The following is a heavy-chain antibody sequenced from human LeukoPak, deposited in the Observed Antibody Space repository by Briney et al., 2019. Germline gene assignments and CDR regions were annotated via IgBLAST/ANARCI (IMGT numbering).Heavy chain of an antibody. Sequence: WETLSLTCAVYGGSFSGYYWSWIRQPPGKGLEWIGEINHSGSTNYNPSLKSRVTISVDTSKNQFSLKLSSVTAADTAVYYCARGNWFDPWGQGTLVTVPS. CDR1: GGSFSGYY. J-gene: IGHJ5*02. CDR3: ARGNWFDP. CDR2: INHSGST. V-gene: IGHV4-34*01.